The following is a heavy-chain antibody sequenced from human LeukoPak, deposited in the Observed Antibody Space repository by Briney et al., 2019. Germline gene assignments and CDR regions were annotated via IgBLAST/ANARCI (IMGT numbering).Heavy chain of an antibody. CDR2: ISGSGGST. Sequence: GGSLRLSCAASGFTFSSYTMSWVRQAPGEGLEWVSAISGSGGSTYSADSVKGRFTISRDNSKNRLYRKMNSLRAQDTAVYYCAKDSYYGSGGNSNFYYWGQGTLVTVSS. V-gene: IGHV3-23*01. CDR3: AKDSYYGSGGNSNFYY. CDR1: GFTFSSYT. J-gene: IGHJ4*02. D-gene: IGHD3-10*01.